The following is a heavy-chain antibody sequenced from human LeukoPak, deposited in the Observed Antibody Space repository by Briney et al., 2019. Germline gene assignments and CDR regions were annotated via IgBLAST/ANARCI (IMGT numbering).Heavy chain of an antibody. CDR2: IYYSGST. D-gene: IGHD2-2*01. V-gene: IGHV4-39*07. CDR3: ARVGCSSTSCRVYYFDY. J-gene: IGHJ4*02. Sequence: WVRQAPGKGLEWIGSIYYSGSTYYNPSLKSRVTISVDTSKNQFSLKLSSVTAADTAVYYCARVGCSSTSCRVYYFDYWGQGTLVTVSS.